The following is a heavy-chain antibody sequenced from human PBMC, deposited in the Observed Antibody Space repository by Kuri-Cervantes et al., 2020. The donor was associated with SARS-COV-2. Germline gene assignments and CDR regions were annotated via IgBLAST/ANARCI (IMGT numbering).Heavy chain of an antibody. D-gene: IGHD1-1*01. CDR2: INPDGSYT. CDR1: GFTFSGHW. V-gene: IGHV3-74*01. CDR3: VRDGDHWNFDY. J-gene: IGHJ4*02. Sequence: GESLKISCAASGFTFSGHWIHWVRQAPGKGLVWVSRINPDGSYTNNADYVKGRFTLSRDNAKHMLFLQMNSLRAEDTAVYYCVRDGDHWNFDYWGQGTLVTVSS.